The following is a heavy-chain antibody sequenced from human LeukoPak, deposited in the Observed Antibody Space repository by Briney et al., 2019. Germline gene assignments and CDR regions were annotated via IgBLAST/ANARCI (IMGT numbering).Heavy chain of an antibody. V-gene: IGHV4-30-2*01. D-gene: IGHD2-2*02. CDR2: IYHSGST. Sequence: SETLSLTCAVSGGSISSGGYSWSWIRQPPGKGLEWIGYIYHSGSTYYNPSLKSRVTISVDRSKNQFSLKLSSMTAADTAVYYCARAEYPGGYFDSWGQGTLVTVSS. CDR3: ARAEYPGGYFDS. CDR1: GGSISSGGYS. J-gene: IGHJ4*02.